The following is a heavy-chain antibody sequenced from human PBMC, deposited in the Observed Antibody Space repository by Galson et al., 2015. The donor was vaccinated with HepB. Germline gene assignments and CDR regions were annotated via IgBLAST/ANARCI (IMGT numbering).Heavy chain of an antibody. D-gene: IGHD6-13*01. CDR2: ISSSSSYI. V-gene: IGHV3-21*01. J-gene: IGHJ4*02. CDR1: GFTFSSYS. Sequence: SLRLSCAASGFTFSSYSMNWVRQAPGKGLEWVSSISSSSSYIYYADSVKGRFTISRDNAKNPLYLQMNSLRAEDTAVYYCARARKQQLGTPFDYWGQGTLVTVSS. CDR3: ARARKQQLGTPFDY.